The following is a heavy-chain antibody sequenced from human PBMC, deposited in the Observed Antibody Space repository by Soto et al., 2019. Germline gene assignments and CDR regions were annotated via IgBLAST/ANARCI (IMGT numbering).Heavy chain of an antibody. CDR3: ARDLVKPTTRFDY. Sequence: PGGSLRLSCAASGFTVSSNYMSCVRQAPGKGLEWVSVIYSGGSTYYADSVKGRFTISRDNSKNTLYLQMNSLRAEDTAVYYCARDLVKPTTRFDYWGQGTLVTVSS. J-gene: IGHJ4*02. CDR1: GFTVSSNY. D-gene: IGHD6-6*01. CDR2: IYSGGST. V-gene: IGHV3-66*01.